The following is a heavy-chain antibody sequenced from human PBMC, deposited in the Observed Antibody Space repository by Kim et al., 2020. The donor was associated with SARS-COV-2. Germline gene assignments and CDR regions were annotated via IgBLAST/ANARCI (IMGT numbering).Heavy chain of an antibody. D-gene: IGHD6-19*01. J-gene: IGHJ3*02. CDR3: ARDGDLYSSGKDAFDI. Sequence: GGSLRLSCAASGFTFSSYWMTWVRQAPGKGLEWVANIKQDGNQKYYVDSVKGRFTISRDNAKNSLYLQMNSLRAVDMAVYYCARDGDLYSSGKDAFDIWG. V-gene: IGHV3-7*01. CDR1: GFTFSSYW. CDR2: IKQDGNQK.